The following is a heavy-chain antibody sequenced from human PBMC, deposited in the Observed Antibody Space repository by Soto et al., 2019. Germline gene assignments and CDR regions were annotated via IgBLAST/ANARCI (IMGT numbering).Heavy chain of an antibody. CDR3: ARIIGYCRNNDCSWTFDI. CDR2: FFPGYSSS. J-gene: IGHJ3*02. D-gene: IGHD2-2*03. CDR1: GYSFICYR. V-gene: IGHV5-51*01. Sequence: GESLKTSCKTSGYSFICYRFAWVCEKPGTGLERRGTFFPGYSSSTFSPSFQGQITISVDKSISTAYLHVSSQKASATAMYYCARIIGYCRNNDCSWTFDIWGQGTTVTVSS.